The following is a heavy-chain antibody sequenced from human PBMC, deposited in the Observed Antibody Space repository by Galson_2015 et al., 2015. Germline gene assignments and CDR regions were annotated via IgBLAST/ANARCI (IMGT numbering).Heavy chain of an antibody. J-gene: IGHJ3*02. D-gene: IGHD1-26*01. CDR1: GGTFSTDG. Sequence: SVKVSCKASGGTFSTDGITWVRQAPGQGLEWMGGIIPIFAAANYAQKFQGRVTITADDSTSTAYMELSSLRSDDTAVYYCARGIVGYYGLDGFNIWGQGTMVTVSS. V-gene: IGHV1-69*13. CDR3: ARGIVGYYGLDGFNI. CDR2: IIPIFAAA.